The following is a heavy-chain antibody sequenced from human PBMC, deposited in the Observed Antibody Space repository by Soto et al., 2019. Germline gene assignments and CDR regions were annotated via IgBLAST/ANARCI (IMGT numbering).Heavy chain of an antibody. J-gene: IGHJ6*03. CDR1: GFSFDRFA. CDR3: SKGGTLLGNLYLDV. Sequence: EVQSLESGGGLVQPGGSLRLSCAASGFSFDRFAMAWVRQAPGKGTGWVSSISYSGGSTSYADSVRGRFATTRDGSKHTLCLLMISLGAEDTALYYCSKGGTLLGNLYLDVWGKGTTVNVSS. D-gene: IGHD2-21*01. V-gene: IGHV3-23*01. CDR2: ISYSGGST.